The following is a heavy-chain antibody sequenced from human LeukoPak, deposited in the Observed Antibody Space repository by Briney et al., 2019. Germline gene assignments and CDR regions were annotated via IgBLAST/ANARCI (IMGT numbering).Heavy chain of an antibody. Sequence: GGSLRLSCAASGFTFDDYAMRWVRQAPGKGLGWVSGISWNSGSIGYADSVKGRFTISRDNAKNTLYLQMNSLRAEDTAVYYCARTRGTRGGWELLVLVDYWGQGTLVTVSS. V-gene: IGHV3-9*01. CDR1: GFTFDDYA. CDR3: ARTRGTRGGWELLVLVDY. D-gene: IGHD1-26*01. CDR2: ISWNSGSI. J-gene: IGHJ4*02.